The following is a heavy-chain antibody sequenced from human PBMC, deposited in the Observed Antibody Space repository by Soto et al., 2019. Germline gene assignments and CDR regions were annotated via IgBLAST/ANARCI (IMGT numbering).Heavy chain of an antibody. J-gene: IGHJ4*02. CDR2: IYYSGST. Sequence: SETLSLTCTVSGGSISSGGYYWSWIRQHPGKGLEWIGYIYYSGSTYYNPSLKSRVTISVDTSKNQFSLKLSSVTAADTAVYYCSRGVLIGYFYYWGQGTLVTVSS. CDR3: SRGVLIGYFYY. CDR1: GGSISSGGYY. D-gene: IGHD3-9*01. V-gene: IGHV4-31*03.